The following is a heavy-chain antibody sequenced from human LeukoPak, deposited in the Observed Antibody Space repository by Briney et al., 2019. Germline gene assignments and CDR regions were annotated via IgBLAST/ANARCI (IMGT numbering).Heavy chain of an antibody. Sequence: ASVKVSCKASGYXFTNYYIHWVRQAPGQGLEWMGVISPSGGSTSYAQKFQGRLTMTRDTSTSTVDMELSSLRSEDTAVYYCARDRGLNVCPSDYWGQGTLVIVSS. CDR3: ARDRGLNVCPSDY. J-gene: IGHJ4*02. V-gene: IGHV1-46*01. CDR1: GYXFTNYY. CDR2: ISPSGGST. D-gene: IGHD3-10*01.